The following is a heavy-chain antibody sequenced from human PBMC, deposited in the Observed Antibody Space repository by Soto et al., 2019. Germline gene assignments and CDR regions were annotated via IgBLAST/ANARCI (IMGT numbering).Heavy chain of an antibody. D-gene: IGHD6-13*01. V-gene: IGHV3-23*01. Sequence: GSLRLSCAASGFTFNTYAMNWVRQAPGKGLEWVSAISADGAGTYYADSVKGRFTISRDNSKNTLSLQMNSLRAEDTAIFYCARISSSRCTDYWGQGTLVTVSS. J-gene: IGHJ4*02. CDR3: ARISSSRCTDY. CDR2: ISADGAGT. CDR1: GFTFNTYA.